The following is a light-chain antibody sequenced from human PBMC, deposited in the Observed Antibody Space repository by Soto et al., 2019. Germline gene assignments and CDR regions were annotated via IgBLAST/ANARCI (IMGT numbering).Light chain of an antibody. V-gene: IGKV3-15*01. Sequence: EIVMTQSPATLSVSPGERATLSCRASQSVSSNLAWYQQKPGQAPRLLIYGASTRATGIPARFSGSGSGTEFTLTISSLQSEDFAVYCCQQYNNWPWTFGQGTKVDI. CDR2: GAS. J-gene: IGKJ1*01. CDR3: QQYNNWPWT. CDR1: QSVSSN.